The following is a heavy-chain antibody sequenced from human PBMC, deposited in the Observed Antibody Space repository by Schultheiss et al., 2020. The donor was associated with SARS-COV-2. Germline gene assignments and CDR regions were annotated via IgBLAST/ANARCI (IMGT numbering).Heavy chain of an antibody. V-gene: IGHV4-34*01. CDR2: INHSGST. CDR1: GGSFSGYY. D-gene: IGHD6-6*01. CDR3: ARGFVPYYYYYMDV. Sequence: GSLRLSCAVYGGSFSGYYWSWIRQPPGKGLEWIGEINHSGSTNYNPSLKSRVTISVDTSKNQFSLKLSSVTAADTAVYYCARGFVPYYYYYMDVWGQGTTVTVSS. J-gene: IGHJ6*03.